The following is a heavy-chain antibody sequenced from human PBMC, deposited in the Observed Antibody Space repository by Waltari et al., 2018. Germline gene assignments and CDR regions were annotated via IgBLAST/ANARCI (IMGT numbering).Heavy chain of an antibody. J-gene: IGHJ4*02. Sequence: QVQLQESGPRPVKPSETLSPTCTISGGSIGAYQWSWIRQPPGKGLEWIGYISYNGVTDYNPSLKSRVTMSVDASKSQISLQMKSVTAADTAVYYCGRLPTHWGQGILVTVSS. CDR2: ISYNGVT. CDR3: GRLPTH. V-gene: IGHV4-59*13. D-gene: IGHD4-4*01. CDR1: GGSIGAYQ.